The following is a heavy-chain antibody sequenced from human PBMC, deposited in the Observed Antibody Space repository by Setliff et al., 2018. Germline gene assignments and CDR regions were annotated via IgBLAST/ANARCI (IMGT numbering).Heavy chain of an antibody. V-gene: IGHV4-34*01. D-gene: IGHD3-22*01. CDR3: RVWVTMIEMES. CDR1: GGSFSNYY. J-gene: IGHJ4*02. CDR2: INHSGST. Sequence: SETLSLTCTVYGGSFSNYYWSWIRQPPGKGLEWIGEINHSGSTNYNPSLKSRVTFSVDTSKNQFSLKLTSVTAADTAVYYCRVWVTMIEMESWGQGTLVTVSS.